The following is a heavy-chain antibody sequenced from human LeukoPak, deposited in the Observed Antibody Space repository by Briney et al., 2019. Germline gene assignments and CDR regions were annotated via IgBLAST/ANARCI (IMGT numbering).Heavy chain of an antibody. CDR2: INYSGRT. J-gene: IGHJ2*01. V-gene: IGHV4-61*05. D-gene: IGHD3-22*01. CDR3: ARYYDSSGYYYVRYFDL. CDR1: GGSISSSSYY. Sequence: SETLSLTCTVPGGSISSSSYYWGWIRQPPAKGLEWLAYINYSGRTNYNPSLRSRLTISVDTSKNQFSLNLNSVTAADTAVYYCARYYDSSGYYYVRYFDLWGRGTLVTVSS.